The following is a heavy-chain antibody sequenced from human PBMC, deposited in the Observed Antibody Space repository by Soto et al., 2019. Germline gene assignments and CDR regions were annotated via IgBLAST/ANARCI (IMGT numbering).Heavy chain of an antibody. CDR3: AKGGGLYYWNPFDY. CDR2: ISGSAGRT. J-gene: IGHJ4*02. CDR1: GFNFSNYA. Sequence: GGSLRLSCEASGFNFSNYAMSWVRQAPGKGLEWVSSISGSAGRTYYLDSVKGRFTISRVNSQNTLSLQMNGLRAEDTAVYYCAKGGGLYYWNPFDYWGQGTLVTVSS. V-gene: IGHV3-23*01. D-gene: IGHD1-1*01.